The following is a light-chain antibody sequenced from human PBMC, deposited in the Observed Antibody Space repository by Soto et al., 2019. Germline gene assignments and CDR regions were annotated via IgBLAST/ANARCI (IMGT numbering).Light chain of an antibody. CDR2: GAS. V-gene: IGKV3-20*01. J-gene: IGKJ5*01. CDR3: QQYGSSPSIN. Sequence: EIVLTQSPATLSVSPGELATLSCSASQNVYTDLAWYQQKPGQAPRLLIYGASTRATDMPGRFSGRGSGTEYTLTISRLEPEDFAVYYCQQYGSSPSINFGQGTRLEIK. CDR1: QNVYTD.